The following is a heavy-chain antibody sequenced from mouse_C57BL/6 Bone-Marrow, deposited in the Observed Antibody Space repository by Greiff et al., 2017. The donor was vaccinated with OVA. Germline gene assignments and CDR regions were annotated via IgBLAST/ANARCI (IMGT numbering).Heavy chain of an antibody. J-gene: IGHJ2*01. V-gene: IGHV1-26*01. CDR2: INPNNGGT. CDR3: AREGKLGRHFDY. Sequence: EVQLQQSGPELVKPGASVKISCKASGYTFTDYYMNWVKQSHGKSLEWIGDINPNNGGTSYNQKFKGKATLTVDKSSSTAYMELRSLTSDDSAVYYCAREGKLGRHFDYWGQGTTLTVSS. D-gene: IGHD4-1*01. CDR1: GYTFTDYY.